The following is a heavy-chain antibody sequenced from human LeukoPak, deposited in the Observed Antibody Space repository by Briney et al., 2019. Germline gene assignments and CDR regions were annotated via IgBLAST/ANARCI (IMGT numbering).Heavy chain of an antibody. CDR3: ARDQNYYDSSGYIRPPGYYYYMDV. D-gene: IGHD3-22*01. CDR2: IYYSGST. CDR1: GGSISSYY. J-gene: IGHJ6*03. V-gene: IGHV4-59*12. Sequence: PSETLSLTCTVSGGSISSYYWSWIRQPPGKGLEWIGYIYYSGSTNYNPSLKSRVTMSVDTSKNQFSLKLSSVTAADTAVYYCARDQNYYDSSGYIRPPGYYYYMDVWGKGTTVTVSS.